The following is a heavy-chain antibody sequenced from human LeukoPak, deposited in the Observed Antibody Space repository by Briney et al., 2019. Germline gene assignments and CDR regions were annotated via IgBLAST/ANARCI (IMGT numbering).Heavy chain of an antibody. J-gene: IGHJ4*02. V-gene: IGHV4-39*01. CDR2: IYYSGST. CDR3: ARLYYDSSGYYQICYFDY. D-gene: IGHD3-22*01. Sequence: SETLSLTCTVSGGSISSSSYYWGWIRQPPGKGLEWIGSIYYSGSTYYNPSLKSRVTISVDTSKNQFSLNLSSVTAADTSVYYCARLYYDSSGYYQICYFDYWGQGTLVTVSS. CDR1: GGSISSSSYY.